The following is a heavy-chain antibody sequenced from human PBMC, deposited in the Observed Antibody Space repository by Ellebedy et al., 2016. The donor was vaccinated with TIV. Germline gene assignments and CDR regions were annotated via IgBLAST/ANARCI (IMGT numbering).Heavy chain of an antibody. CDR2: INPGGDST. Sequence: AASVKVSCKASGYTFTSYYMNWVRQAPGQGLEWMGIINPGGDSTSYAQKFQGRVTMTRDTSTSTVYMELSSLRSEDTAVYYCARDNSGHWFDPWGQGTLVTVSS. CDR3: ARDNSGHWFDP. J-gene: IGHJ5*02. D-gene: IGHD4-23*01. V-gene: IGHV1-46*01. CDR1: GYTFTSYY.